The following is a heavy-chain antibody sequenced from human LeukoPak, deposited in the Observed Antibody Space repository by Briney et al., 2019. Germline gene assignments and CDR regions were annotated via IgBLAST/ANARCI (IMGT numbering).Heavy chain of an antibody. D-gene: IGHD3-9*01. J-gene: IGHJ3*02. V-gene: IGHV3-7*01. Sequence: PGGSLRLSCAASGFTFSTHWMTWVRQAPGKGLEWVANINQAGTEKYYVDSVKGRFTISRDNAKNSLSLQMNSLRAEDTAVYYCAKEPRVLRYFDWLSGDAFDIWGQGTMVTVSS. CDR2: INQAGTEK. CDR1: GFTFSTHW. CDR3: AKEPRVLRYFDWLSGDAFDI.